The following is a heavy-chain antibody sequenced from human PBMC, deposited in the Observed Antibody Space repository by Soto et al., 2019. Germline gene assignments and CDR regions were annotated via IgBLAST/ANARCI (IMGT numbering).Heavy chain of an antibody. D-gene: IGHD4-17*01. Sequence: ASVKVSCKASGYTFTSYYMHWVRQAPGQGLEWMGIINPSGGSTSYAQKFQGRVTMTRDTSTSTVYMELSSLRSGDTAVYYCARDGVGEYGDWTYYYYYYMDVWGKGTTVTVSS. CDR3: ARDGVGEYGDWTYYYYYYMDV. CDR2: INPSGGST. J-gene: IGHJ6*03. V-gene: IGHV1-46*03. CDR1: GYTFTSYY.